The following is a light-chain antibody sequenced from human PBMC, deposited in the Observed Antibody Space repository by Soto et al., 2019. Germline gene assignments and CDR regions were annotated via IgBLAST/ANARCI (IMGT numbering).Light chain of an antibody. CDR2: DAS. CDR3: QQYDISPVT. CDR1: QSLTNNY. V-gene: IGKV3D-20*01. Sequence: EVVLTQSPATLSLSPGERATLSCGASQSLTNNYLAWYQQKPGLAPRLLIHDASRRAPGIPDRFSVSGSETDFTLTISRLEPEDFAVYYCQQYDISPVTFGGGTKVEI. J-gene: IGKJ4*01.